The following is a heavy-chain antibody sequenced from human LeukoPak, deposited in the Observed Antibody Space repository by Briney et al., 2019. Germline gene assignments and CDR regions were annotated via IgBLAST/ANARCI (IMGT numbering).Heavy chain of an antibody. J-gene: IGHJ6*02. CDR3: AKVPSIYYAVDV. Sequence: GGSLRLFCAASGFTVSSNYMSWVRQAPGKGLEWVSVIYSGGSTYYADSVKGRFTISRDNPKNTLYLQMNSLRAEDTAVYYCAKVPSIYYAVDVWGQGTTVTVSS. CDR1: GFTVSSNY. CDR2: IYSGGST. V-gene: IGHV3-53*01.